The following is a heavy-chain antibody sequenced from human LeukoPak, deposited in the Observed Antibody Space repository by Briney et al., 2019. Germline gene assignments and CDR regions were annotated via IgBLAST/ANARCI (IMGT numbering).Heavy chain of an antibody. Sequence: SGPALVKPTQTLTLTCTFSGFSLTTSGMCVSWIRQPPGKALEWLALIDWDDNKYYNTSLKTRLTISKGTSKNQVVLTMINMDSVDTATYFCARHLYGDSASYFDNWGQGSLVIVSS. CDR1: GFSLTTSGMC. CDR2: IDWDDNK. J-gene: IGHJ4*02. V-gene: IGHV2-70*01. D-gene: IGHD4-17*01. CDR3: ARHLYGDSASYFDN.